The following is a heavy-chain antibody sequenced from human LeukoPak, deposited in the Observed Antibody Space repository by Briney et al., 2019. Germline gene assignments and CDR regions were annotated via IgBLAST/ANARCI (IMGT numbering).Heavy chain of an antibody. CDR1: GFTFSSYW. Sequence: AGGSLRLSCAASGFTFSSYWMSWVRQAPGKGLEWVSSISSSSSYIYYADSVKGRFTISRDNAKNSLHLQMNSLRVEDTAIYYCVKVAKYYYGSETYYFFEQWGQGTPVTASS. J-gene: IGHJ1*01. V-gene: IGHV3-21*01. CDR3: VKVAKYYYGSETYYFFEQ. CDR2: ISSSSSYI. D-gene: IGHD3-10*01.